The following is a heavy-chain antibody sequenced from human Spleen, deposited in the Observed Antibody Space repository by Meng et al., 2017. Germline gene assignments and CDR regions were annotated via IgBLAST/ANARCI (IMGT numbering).Heavy chain of an antibody. D-gene: IGHD2-15*01. J-gene: IGHJ3*02. CDR3: ARGTTTSQYCSGGSCYSGIAGDDAFDI. Sequence: GSLRLSCSVSGVSISTTNWWNWVRQPPGKGLEWIGEINHSGSTNYNPSLKSRVTISVDTSKNQFSLKLSSVTAADTAVYYCARGTTTSQYCSGGSCYSGIAGDDAFDIWGQGTMVTVSS. V-gene: IGHV4-4*02. CDR2: INHSGST. CDR1: GVSISTTNW.